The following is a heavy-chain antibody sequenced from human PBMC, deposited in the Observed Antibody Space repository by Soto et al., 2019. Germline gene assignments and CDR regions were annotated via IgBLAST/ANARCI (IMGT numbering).Heavy chain of an antibody. Sequence: EVQLVESGGGLVQPGGSLRLSCAASGFTFSTYWMTWVRQPPGKGLEWVANMDKDGSETYYVDSVRGRFTVSSDNDKNSLYLQMNSLRVEDTAVYYCVCGGNFFIYWGQGTLVTVAP. V-gene: IGHV3-7*01. D-gene: IGHD3-16*01. J-gene: IGHJ4*02. CDR3: VCGGNFFIY. CDR2: MDKDGSET. CDR1: GFTFSTYW.